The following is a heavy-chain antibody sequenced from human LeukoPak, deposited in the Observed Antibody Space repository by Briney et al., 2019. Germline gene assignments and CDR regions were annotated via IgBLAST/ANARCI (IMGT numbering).Heavy chain of an antibody. CDR1: GFTFSSYW. V-gene: IGHV3-7*01. Sequence: GGSLRLSCAASGFTFSSYWMSWVRQAPGKGLEWVANIKQDGSEKYYVDSVKGRFTTSRDNAKNSLYLQMNSLRAEDTAVYYCARVAGGDSSGYFGDAFDIWGQGTMVTVSS. CDR3: ARVAGGDSSGYFGDAFDI. D-gene: IGHD3-22*01. CDR2: IKQDGSEK. J-gene: IGHJ3*02.